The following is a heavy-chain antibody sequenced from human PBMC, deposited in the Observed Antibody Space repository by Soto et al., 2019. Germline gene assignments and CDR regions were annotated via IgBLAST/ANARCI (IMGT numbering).Heavy chain of an antibody. J-gene: IGHJ6*02. Sequence: PGGSLRLCCAASGFTFDDYAMQWVRQAPGKGLEWVSGISWNSGSIGYAGCVKGRFTISRDNAKNSLYLQMSSRRAEDTALYYGAKAAASQTYCGMDICGQGTKVTV. D-gene: IGHD6-13*01. CDR2: ISWNSGSI. CDR1: GFTFDDYA. CDR3: AKAAASQTYCGMDI. V-gene: IGHV3-9*01.